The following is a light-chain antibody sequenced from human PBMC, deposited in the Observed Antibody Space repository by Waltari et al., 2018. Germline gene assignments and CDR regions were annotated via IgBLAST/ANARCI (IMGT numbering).Light chain of an antibody. CDR2: LGS. CDR3: MQALQAPFT. CDR1: QSLRHSNGYSS. J-gene: IGKJ3*01. V-gene: IGKV2-28*01. Sequence: DIVMTQSQLSLLVTPGEPASISCRYSQSLRHSNGYSSLDWYLQKPGQSPQLLIYLGSNRASGVPDSFSGSVSGTGFTLKISRVEAEDVGVYYCMQALQAPFTFGPGTKVDIK.